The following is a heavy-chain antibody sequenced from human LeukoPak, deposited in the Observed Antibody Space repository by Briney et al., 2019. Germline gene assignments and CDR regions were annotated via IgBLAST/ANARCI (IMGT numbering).Heavy chain of an antibody. Sequence: PSETLSLTCTVSGVSIISTTSYCGWIRQSPRTGLEWIGNIYSSGRTYYNPSLKSRVTISIDMSENQFSLKLTSVTAADTAVYYCARKREGPATGIDYWGQGTLVTVSS. CDR2: IYSSGRT. D-gene: IGHD2-15*01. J-gene: IGHJ4*02. CDR1: GVSIISTTSY. V-gene: IGHV4-39*07. CDR3: ARKREGPATGIDY.